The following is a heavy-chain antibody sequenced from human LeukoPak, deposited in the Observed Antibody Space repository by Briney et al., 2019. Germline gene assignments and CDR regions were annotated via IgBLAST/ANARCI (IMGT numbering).Heavy chain of an antibody. D-gene: IGHD6-19*01. J-gene: IGHJ6*02. CDR1: GFTFSSYG. CDR2: ISHDGSNK. V-gene: IGHV3-30-3*01. Sequence: GSQRLSCAASGFTFSSYGMHWVRQAPGKGLEWVAVISHDGSNKYYADSVKGRFTISRDNSKNTLYLQMNSLRAEDTAVYYCARDRFSSAWYVGYYYYYGMDVWGQGTTVTVSS. CDR3: ARDRFSSAWYVGYYYYYGMDV.